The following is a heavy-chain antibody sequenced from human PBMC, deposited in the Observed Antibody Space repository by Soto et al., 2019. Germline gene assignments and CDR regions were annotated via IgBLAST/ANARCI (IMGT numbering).Heavy chain of an antibody. V-gene: IGHV1-3*01. CDR2: ISRGNGNT. Sequence: GASVKVSCKASGYSFTTYDMYWVRQAPGQSLEWMGWISRGNGNTKYSQKFQGRVTITRDTSASAAYMELSSLRFEDTAVYYCARKLNGLDPWGQGTLVTVSS. J-gene: IGHJ5*02. CDR3: ARKLNGLDP. CDR1: GYSFTTYD. D-gene: IGHD2-8*01.